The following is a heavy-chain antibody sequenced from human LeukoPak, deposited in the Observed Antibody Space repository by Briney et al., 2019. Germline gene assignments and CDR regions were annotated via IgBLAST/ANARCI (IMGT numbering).Heavy chain of an antibody. CDR1: GFTFSSHD. V-gene: IGHV3-23*01. CDR2: IGALATPP. J-gene: IGHJ4*02. D-gene: IGHD2-2*01. CDR3: AREGQYCSTGCQFYY. Sequence: PGGSLRLSCGVSGFTFSSHDIIWVRQAPGKGLEWVSDIGALATPPPSPASVTVRFPISSDNSKTTVYLHISSLRVQATAKYYSAREGQYCSTGCQFYYCGQGILVPVS.